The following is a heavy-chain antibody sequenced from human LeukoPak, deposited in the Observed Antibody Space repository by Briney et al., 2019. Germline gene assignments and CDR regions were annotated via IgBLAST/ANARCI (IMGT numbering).Heavy chain of an antibody. CDR1: GFTFSAFS. CDR2: ISSSGRFI. Sequence: PGGSLRLSCAASGFTFSAFSMNWVRQAPGKGLEWVSSISSSGRFIYYADFVEGRFTISRDNAQNSLSLHMHSLRVEDTAVYYCARENYGSGGGPYSDFWGQGALVTVSS. V-gene: IGHV3-21*01. CDR3: ARENYGSGGGPYSDF. J-gene: IGHJ4*02. D-gene: IGHD3-10*01.